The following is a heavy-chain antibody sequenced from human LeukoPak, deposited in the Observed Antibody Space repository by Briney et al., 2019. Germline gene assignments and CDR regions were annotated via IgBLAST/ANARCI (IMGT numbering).Heavy chain of an antibody. Sequence: GGYLRLSCEASGFTFSSHAMTWVLQGPGKGLEWASTISGGGDSTFYADSVTGRFTISRDNSKHTQYLQMNSLRAEDTAVYYCAKDRGYYGSGSYKEYFQHWGQGTLVTVSS. CDR3: AKDRGYYGSGSYKEYFQH. J-gene: IGHJ1*01. CDR2: ISGGGDST. V-gene: IGHV3-23*01. CDR1: GFTFSSHA. D-gene: IGHD3-10*01.